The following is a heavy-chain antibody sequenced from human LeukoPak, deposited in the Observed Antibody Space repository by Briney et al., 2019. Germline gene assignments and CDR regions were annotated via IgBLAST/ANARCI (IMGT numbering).Heavy chain of an antibody. CDR2: ISAYNGNT. V-gene: IGHV1-18*04. CDR1: GYTFTNYY. Sequence: ASVKVSCKASGYTFTNYYVHWVRQAPGQGLEWMGWISAYNGNTNYAQKLQGRVTMTTDTSTSTAYMELRSLRSDDTAVYYCARDPGYSSGWYGQLGYWGQGTLVTVSS. J-gene: IGHJ4*02. CDR3: ARDPGYSSGWYGQLGY. D-gene: IGHD6-19*01.